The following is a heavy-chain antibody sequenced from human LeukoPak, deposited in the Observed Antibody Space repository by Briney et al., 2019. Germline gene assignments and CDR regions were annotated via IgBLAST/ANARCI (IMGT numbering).Heavy chain of an antibody. CDR1: GFSVSSIY. V-gene: IGHV3-53*01. CDR2: IYSDGTT. Sequence: GGSLRLSCAASGFSVSSIYMNWVRQPPGKGLEWVSVIYSDGTTYYADSVKGRFTISRDDSKNTLYLHMNSLRAEDTAVYYCARAPNWRFDHWGQGTLVTVPS. CDR3: ARAPNWRFDH. J-gene: IGHJ4*02. D-gene: IGHD1-1*01.